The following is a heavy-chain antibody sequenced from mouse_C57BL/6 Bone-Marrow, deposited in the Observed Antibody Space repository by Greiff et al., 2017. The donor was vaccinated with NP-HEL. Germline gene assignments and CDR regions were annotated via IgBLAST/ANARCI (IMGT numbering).Heavy chain of an antibody. CDR3: ARYKSSWYFDV. V-gene: IGHV7-3*01. CDR2: IRNKANGYTT. CDR1: GFTFTDYY. D-gene: IGHD1-1*01. Sequence: EVMLVESGGGLVQPGGSLSLSCAASGFTFTDYYMSWVRQPPGKALEWVGFIRNKANGYTTEYSASVKGRFTISRDNSQSILYLQMNALRAEDSATYYCARYKSSWYFDVWGTGTTVTVSS. J-gene: IGHJ1*03.